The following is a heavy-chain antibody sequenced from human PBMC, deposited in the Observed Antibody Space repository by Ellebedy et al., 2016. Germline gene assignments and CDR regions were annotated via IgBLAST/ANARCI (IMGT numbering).Heavy chain of an antibody. CDR1: GYTFTDYY. CDR2: IIPSSGST. CDR3: ARDERTGTYGAFDI. J-gene: IGHJ3*02. Sequence: ASVKVSCXASGYTFTDYYMHWVRQAPGQGLEWMGIIIPSSGSTNYAQKFRDRVTMTRDTSTSTVYMELNSLTPADTAVYYCARDERTGTYGAFDIWGQGTVVTVSS. V-gene: IGHV1-46*01. D-gene: IGHD1-26*01.